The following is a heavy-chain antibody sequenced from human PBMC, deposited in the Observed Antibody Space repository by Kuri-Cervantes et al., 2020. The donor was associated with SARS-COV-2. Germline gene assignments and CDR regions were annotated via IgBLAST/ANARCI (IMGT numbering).Heavy chain of an antibody. CDR1: GYTFASYG. CDR3: AREKLRYFDWSKPPTPEYYFDY. V-gene: IGHV1-18*01. D-gene: IGHD3-9*01. CDR2: ISAYNGNT. J-gene: IGHJ4*02. Sequence: ASVKVSCKAPGYTFASYGISWVRQAPGRGLEWMGWISAYNGNTNYAQKLQGRVTMTTDTSTSTAYMELRSLRSDDTAVYYCAREKLRYFDWSKPPTPEYYFDYWGQGTLVTVSS.